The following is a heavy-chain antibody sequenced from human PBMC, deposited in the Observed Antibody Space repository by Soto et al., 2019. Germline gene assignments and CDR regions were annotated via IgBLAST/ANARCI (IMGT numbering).Heavy chain of an antibody. CDR2: IYWDDDK. CDR3: ARPYYYYSSGYYYDAFDI. V-gene: IGHV2-5*02. J-gene: IGHJ3*02. Sequence: QITLKESGPTLVKPTQTLTLTCTFSGFSLSTSGVGVGWIRQPPGKALEWLALIYWDDDKRYSPSLKSRLTITKDTTKNQVVLTMTNMDPVDTATYYCARPYYYYSSGYYYDAFDIWGQGTMVTVSS. CDR1: GFSLSTSGVG. D-gene: IGHD3-22*01.